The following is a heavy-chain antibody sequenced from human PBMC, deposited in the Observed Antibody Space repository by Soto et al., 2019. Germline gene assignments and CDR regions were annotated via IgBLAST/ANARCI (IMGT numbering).Heavy chain of an antibody. CDR2: TSYDGSNT. V-gene: IGHV3-30*05. CDR1: GFTFRSFV. D-gene: IGHD3-16*01. Sequence: ESGGGVVQPGTSLRLSCVGSGFTFRSFVIHWVRQAPGKGLEWVALTSYDGSNTYYDDSVKGRFTISRDNSRNTVDLQMGRLRPGGTAFYYCARWGTTGGLDVWGQGTLVSVSS. CDR3: ARWGTTGGLDV. J-gene: IGHJ4*02.